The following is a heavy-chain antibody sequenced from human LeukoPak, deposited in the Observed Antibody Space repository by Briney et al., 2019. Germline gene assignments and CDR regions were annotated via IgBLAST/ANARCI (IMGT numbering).Heavy chain of an antibody. Sequence: ASVEVSCKASGYTFTGYYMHWVRQAPGQGLEWMGWINPNSGGTNYAQKFQGRVTMTRDTSISTAYMELSRLKSDDTAVYYCARDRLAARGTFDYWGQGTLVTVSS. J-gene: IGHJ4*02. CDR2: INPNSGGT. CDR1: GYTFTGYY. V-gene: IGHV1-2*02. D-gene: IGHD6-6*01. CDR3: ARDRLAARGTFDY.